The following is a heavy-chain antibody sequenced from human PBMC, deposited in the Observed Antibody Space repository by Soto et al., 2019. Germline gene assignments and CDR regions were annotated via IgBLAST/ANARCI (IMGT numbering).Heavy chain of an antibody. D-gene: IGHD3-3*01. V-gene: IGHV3-74*01. Sequence: GGSLRLSCAASGFTFSSYWMHWVRQAPGKGLVWVSRINSDGSSTSYADSVKGRFTISRDNAKNTLYLQMNSLRAEDTAVYYCARAYYDFWSGYPIDYWGQGTLVTVSS. CDR1: GFTFSSYW. CDR3: ARAYYDFWSGYPIDY. J-gene: IGHJ4*02. CDR2: INSDGSST.